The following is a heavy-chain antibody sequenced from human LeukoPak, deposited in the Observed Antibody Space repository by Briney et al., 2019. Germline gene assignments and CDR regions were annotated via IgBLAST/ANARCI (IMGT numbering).Heavy chain of an antibody. CDR1: GGSFSGYY. V-gene: IGHV4-34*01. Sequence: PSETLSLTCAVYGGSFSGYYWSWIRQPPGKGLEWIGEINHSGSTNYNPSLKSRVTISVDTSKNQFSLKLSSVTAADTAVYYCARLHDYVWGSYRFRFDYWGQGTLVTVSS. D-gene: IGHD3-16*02. CDR2: INHSGST. J-gene: IGHJ4*02. CDR3: ARLHDYVWGSYRFRFDY.